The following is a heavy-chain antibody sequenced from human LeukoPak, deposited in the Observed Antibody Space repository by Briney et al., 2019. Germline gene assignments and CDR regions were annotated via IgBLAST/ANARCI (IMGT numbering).Heavy chain of an antibody. D-gene: IGHD2-15*01. V-gene: IGHV1-3*01. Sequence: GASVKVSCKASGYTFTRYAMHWVRQAPGQRLAWMGWIHPGNGNTKYSQKFQGRVTITRDTSASTAYMELSSLRSEDTAEYYCARDSCFGGTCQNDAFDIWGRGTMVTVSS. CDR3: ARDSCFGGTCQNDAFDI. J-gene: IGHJ3*02. CDR1: GYTFTRYA. CDR2: IHPGNGNT.